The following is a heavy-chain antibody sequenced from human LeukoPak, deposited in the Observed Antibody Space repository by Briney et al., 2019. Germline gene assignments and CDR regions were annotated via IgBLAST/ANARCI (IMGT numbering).Heavy chain of an antibody. CDR2: IYYSGST. CDR3: ARDSSEDPYYYGMDV. J-gene: IGHJ6*02. Sequence: SETLSLTCAVYGGSFSGYYWSWIRQPPGKGLEWIGYIYYSGSTNYNPFLKSRVTISVDTSKNQFSLKLSSVTAADTAVYYCARDSSEDPYYYGMDVWGQGTTVTVSS. CDR1: GGSFSGYY. V-gene: IGHV4-59*01. D-gene: IGHD2-15*01.